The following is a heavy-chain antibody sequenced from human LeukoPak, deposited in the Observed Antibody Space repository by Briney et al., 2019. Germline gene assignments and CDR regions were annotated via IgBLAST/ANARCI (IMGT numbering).Heavy chain of an antibody. CDR3: TRSVYI. CDR1: GGSISSDSYY. V-gene: IGHV4-61*02. J-gene: IGHJ3*02. Sequence: PSETLSLTCTVSGGSISSDSYYWSWIRQPAGKGLEWIGRIYASGTTDYNPSLKSRVTISVDTSKNQFSLKLSSVTAADTAVYYCTRSVYIWGQGTMVTVS. D-gene: IGHD5/OR15-5a*01. CDR2: IYASGTT.